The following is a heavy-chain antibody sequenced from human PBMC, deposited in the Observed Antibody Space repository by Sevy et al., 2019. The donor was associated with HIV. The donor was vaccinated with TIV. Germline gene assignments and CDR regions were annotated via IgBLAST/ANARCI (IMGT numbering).Heavy chain of an antibody. D-gene: IGHD3-10*01. CDR3: ARGGSGGNY. V-gene: IGHV1-2*02. CDR1: VYTFSDYW. J-gene: IGHJ4*02. CDR2: INPVDNDK. Sequence: ASVKVSCKDSVYTFSDYWIYWIRQAPGQGFEWMGWINPVDNDKRCAQQFQGTVTMTTDTSINTAYMEVYRLTSDDSAVYYCARGGSGGNYWGQGTLVTVSS.